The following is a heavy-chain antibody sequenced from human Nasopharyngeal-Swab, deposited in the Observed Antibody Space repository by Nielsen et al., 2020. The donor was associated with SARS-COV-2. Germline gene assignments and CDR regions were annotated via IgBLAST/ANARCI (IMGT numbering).Heavy chain of an antibody. J-gene: IGHJ6*02. D-gene: IGHD3-10*01. CDR1: GFTFSSYA. Sequence: GEPLKISCAASGFTFSSYAMPWVSQAPGKGLEWVAVISYDGSNKYYADSVKGRFTISRDNSKNTLYLQMNSLRAEDTAVYYCARAFGGGYYYGMDVWGQGTLFTVSS. CDR2: ISYDGSNK. CDR3: ARAFGGGYYYGMDV. V-gene: IGHV3-30-3*01.